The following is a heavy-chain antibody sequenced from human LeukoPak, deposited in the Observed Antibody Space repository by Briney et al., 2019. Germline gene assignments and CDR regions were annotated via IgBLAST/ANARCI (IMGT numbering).Heavy chain of an antibody. Sequence: ASVKVSCKASGGTFSSYAISWVRQAPGQGLEWMGGIIPIFGTANYAQKFQGRVTITADKSTSTAYMELSSLRSEDTAVYYCARDYGGSGGSGYTRTDLSFDPWGQGTLVTVSS. CDR3: ARDYGGSGGSGYTRTDLSFDP. CDR2: IIPIFGTA. J-gene: IGHJ5*02. V-gene: IGHV1-69*06. CDR1: GGTFSSYA. D-gene: IGHD2-15*01.